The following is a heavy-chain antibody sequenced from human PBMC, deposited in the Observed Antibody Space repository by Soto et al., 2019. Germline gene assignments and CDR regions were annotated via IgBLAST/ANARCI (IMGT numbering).Heavy chain of an antibody. CDR3: TSLIGVDVLRDY. Sequence: QVQLVQSGAEVKKPGASVKIFCMASGYNFANYYIHWVRQAPGQGPEWMGIIDPDGGSTSYAQKFQGRVSMTSDTSTSRVYMELTGLRSEDTAVYYCTSLIGVDVLRDYWGQGTLVTVSS. V-gene: IGHV1-46*01. J-gene: IGHJ4*02. D-gene: IGHD3-9*01. CDR2: IDPDGGST. CDR1: GYNFANYY.